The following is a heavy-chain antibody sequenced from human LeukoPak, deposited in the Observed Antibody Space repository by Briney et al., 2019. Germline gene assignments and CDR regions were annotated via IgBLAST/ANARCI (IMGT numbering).Heavy chain of an antibody. J-gene: IGHJ4*02. V-gene: IGHV3-66*01. CDR2: IYSGGST. D-gene: IGHD1-26*01. CDR1: GFTVSSNY. Sequence: PGGSLRLSCAASGFTVSSNYMSWVRQAPGKGLEWVSVIYSGGSTYYADSVKGRFTISRDKSKNTLYLQMNSLRAEDTAVYYCARNSGSYPEYFDYWGQGTLVTVSS. CDR3: ARNSGSYPEYFDY.